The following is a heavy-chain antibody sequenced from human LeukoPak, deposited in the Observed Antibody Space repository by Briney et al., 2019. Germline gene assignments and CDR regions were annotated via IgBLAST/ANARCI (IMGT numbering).Heavy chain of an antibody. D-gene: IGHD3-22*01. CDR1: GGSFSGYY. CDR2: INHSGST. J-gene: IGHJ4*02. Sequence: PSETLSLTCAVYGGSFSGYYWSWIRQPPGKGLEWIGEINHSGSTNYNPSLKSRVTISVDTSKNQFSLKLSSVTAADTAVYYCARHVGASGYYFPPRYWGQGTLVTVSS. CDR3: ARHVGASGYYFPPRY. V-gene: IGHV4-34*01.